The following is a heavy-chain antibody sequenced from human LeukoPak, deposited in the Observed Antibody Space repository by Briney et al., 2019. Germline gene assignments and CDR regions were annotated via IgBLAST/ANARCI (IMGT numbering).Heavy chain of an antibody. CDR1: GFTFRSFT. V-gene: IGHV3-21*01. Sequence: GGSLRLSCAASGFTFRSFTTNWVRQAPGKGLEWVSSISSSTRYIYYADSVKGRFTISRDNAKNSVFLQMNSLRIEDTAVYFCARDQQSWFSGSIDYWGQGTLVTVSS. J-gene: IGHJ4*02. CDR3: ARDQQSWFSGSIDY. CDR2: ISSSTRYI. D-gene: IGHD3-10*01.